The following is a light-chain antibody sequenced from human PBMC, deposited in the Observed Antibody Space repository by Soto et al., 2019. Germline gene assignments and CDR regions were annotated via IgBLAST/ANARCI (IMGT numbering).Light chain of an antibody. CDR2: GVI. Sequence: QSVLTQPASVSGSPGQSITISCTGTSSDVGGHNYVSWFQQHPGQAPKVMIYGVINRPSGVSNRFSGSKSGNTASLTISGLQAEDEADYYCSSYTSSFTWVFGGGTKVTAL. J-gene: IGLJ3*02. V-gene: IGLV2-14*01. CDR1: SSDVGGHNY. CDR3: SSYTSSFTWV.